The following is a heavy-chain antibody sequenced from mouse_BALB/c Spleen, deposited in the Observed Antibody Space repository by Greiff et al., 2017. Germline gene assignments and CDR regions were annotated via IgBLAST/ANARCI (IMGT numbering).Heavy chain of an antibody. CDR2: IYPSDSYT. Sequence: QVQLQQPGAELVRPGASVKLSCKASGYTFTSYWINWVKQRPGQGLEWIGNIYPSDSYTNYNQKFKDKATLTVDKSSSTAYMQLSSPTSEDSAVYYCTSYYYGSSYWFAYWGQGTLVTVAA. CDR3: TSYYYGSSYWFAY. CDR1: GYTFTSYW. D-gene: IGHD1-1*01. J-gene: IGHJ3*01. V-gene: IGHV1-69*02.